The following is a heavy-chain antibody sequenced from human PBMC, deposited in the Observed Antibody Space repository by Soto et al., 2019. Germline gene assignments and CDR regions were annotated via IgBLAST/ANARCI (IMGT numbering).Heavy chain of an antibody. D-gene: IGHD3-22*01. CDR3: ARDSYDSSGYYYVLGY. J-gene: IGHJ4*02. V-gene: IGHV4-30-2*01. CDR1: GGSISSGGYS. Sequence: PSETLSLTCAVSGGSISSGGYSWSWIRQPPGKGLELIGYIYHSGSTYYNPSLKSRVTISVDRSKNQFSLKLSSVTAADTAVYYCARDSYDSSGYYYVLGYWGQGTLVTVSS. CDR2: IYHSGST.